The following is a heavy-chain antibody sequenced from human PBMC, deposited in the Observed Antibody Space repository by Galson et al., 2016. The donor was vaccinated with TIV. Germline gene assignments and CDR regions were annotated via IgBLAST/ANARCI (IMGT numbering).Heavy chain of an antibody. CDR1: GFIFRNYG. CDR3: VKDRVGATYWGRSFDI. D-gene: IGHD1-26*01. Sequence: SLRLSCAASGFIFRNYGMHWVRQAPGRGLEWVAFIRYDGSNKFYADSVKGRFTISKDNSKDTLYVQMNSLRVEDTAVYYCVKDRVGATYWGRSFDIWGQGTRVTVSS. V-gene: IGHV3-30*02. CDR2: IRYDGSNK. J-gene: IGHJ3*02.